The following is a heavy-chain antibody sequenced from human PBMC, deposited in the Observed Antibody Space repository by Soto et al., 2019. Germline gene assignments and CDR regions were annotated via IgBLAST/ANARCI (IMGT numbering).Heavy chain of an antibody. CDR3: TRGSWDDVLRFLEWLSGSGMDV. D-gene: IGHD3-3*01. Sequence: GGSLRLSCAASGFTFSGSAMHWVRQASGKGLEWVGRIRSKANSYATAYAASVKGRFTISRDDSKNTAYLQMNSLKTEDTAVYYCTRGSWDDVLRFLEWLSGSGMDVWGQGTTVTVSS. CDR1: GFTFSGSA. V-gene: IGHV3-73*01. J-gene: IGHJ6*02. CDR2: IRSKANSYAT.